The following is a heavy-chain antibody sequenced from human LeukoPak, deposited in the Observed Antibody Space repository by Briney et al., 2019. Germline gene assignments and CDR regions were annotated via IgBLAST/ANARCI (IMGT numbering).Heavy chain of an antibody. CDR3: ATSAGTVFLPRFYFKD. V-gene: IGHV4-39*01. CDR2: IYYSGST. Sequence: SETLSLTCTVFGGSISSNTYYWGWIRQPPGKGLEWIGSIYYSGSTYYNPSLESRVTISIDTSKNQFSLKLSSVTAADTAVYYCATSAGTVFLPRFYFKDWGQGTLVTVSS. J-gene: IGHJ4*02. D-gene: IGHD1-1*01. CDR1: GGSISSNTYY.